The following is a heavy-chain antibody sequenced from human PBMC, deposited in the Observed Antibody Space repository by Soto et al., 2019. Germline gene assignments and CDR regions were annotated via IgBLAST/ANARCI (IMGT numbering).Heavy chain of an antibody. Sequence: GGSLRLSCEDSGFTFSTYAVHWVRQAPGKGLEWVAVISYDGNNNYYADAVKGRFTISRDNSKNTLYLQMNSLTTEDTAIYYCAKEKGAGSNYDPVDLWGQGTLVTVSS. CDR2: ISYDGNNN. V-gene: IGHV3-30*18. D-gene: IGHD3-22*01. CDR1: GFTFSTYA. J-gene: IGHJ4*02. CDR3: AKEKGAGSNYDPVDL.